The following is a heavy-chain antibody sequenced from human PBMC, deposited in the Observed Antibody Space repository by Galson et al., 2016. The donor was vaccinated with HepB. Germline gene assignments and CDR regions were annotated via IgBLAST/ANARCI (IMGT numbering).Heavy chain of an antibody. CDR2: INQDASGK. J-gene: IGHJ3*02. CDR1: GFTISAYW. D-gene: IGHD5-18*01. Sequence: SLRLSCAASGFTISAYWMSWVRQAPGKGLEWVASINQDASGKYYADSVKGRFTISRDNSKNTLYVQMNSLRAEDTAVYYCAKSVGIQLWLDHAFDIWGQGTMVTVSS. CDR3: AKSVGIQLWLDHAFDI. V-gene: IGHV3-7*01.